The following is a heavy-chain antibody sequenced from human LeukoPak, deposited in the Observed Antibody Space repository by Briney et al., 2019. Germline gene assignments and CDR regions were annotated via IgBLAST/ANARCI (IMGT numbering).Heavy chain of an antibody. CDR2: ISSSSSYI. Sequence: GGSLRLSCAASGFTFSSYSMNWVRQAPGKGLEWVSSISSSSSYIYYADSVKGRFTISRDNAKNSLYLQMNSLRAEDMAVYYCARGGGGYCSSTSCYEIDYWGQGTLVTVSS. D-gene: IGHD2-2*01. CDR3: ARGGGGYCSSTSCYEIDY. V-gene: IGHV3-21*01. CDR1: GFTFSSYS. J-gene: IGHJ4*02.